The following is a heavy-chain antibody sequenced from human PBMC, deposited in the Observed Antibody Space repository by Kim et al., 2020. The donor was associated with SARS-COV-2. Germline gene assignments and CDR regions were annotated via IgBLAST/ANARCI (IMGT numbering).Heavy chain of an antibody. D-gene: IGHD3-3*01. CDR1: GFTFSSYW. CDR2: IKQDGSEK. CDR3: ARDSPNYDFWSGYYPGPDY. J-gene: IGHJ4*02. Sequence: GGSLRLSCAASGFTFSSYWMSWVRQAPGKGLEWVANIKQDGSEKYYVDSVKGRFTISRDNAKNSLYLQMNSLRAEDTAVYYCARDSPNYDFWSGYYPGPDYWGQGTLVTVSS. V-gene: IGHV3-7*03.